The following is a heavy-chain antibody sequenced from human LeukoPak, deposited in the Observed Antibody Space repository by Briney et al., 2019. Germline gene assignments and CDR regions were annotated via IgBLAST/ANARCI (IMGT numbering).Heavy chain of an antibody. CDR1: GGSFSGYY. Sequence: SETLSLTCAVYGGSFSGYYWSWIRQPPGKGLEWIGEINHSGSTNYNPSLKSRVTISGDTSRNQFSLKLSSVTAADTAVYYCARVYDYVWGSYRAVFDYWGQGTLVTVSS. D-gene: IGHD3-16*02. V-gene: IGHV4-34*01. CDR3: ARVYDYVWGSYRAVFDY. J-gene: IGHJ4*02. CDR2: INHSGST.